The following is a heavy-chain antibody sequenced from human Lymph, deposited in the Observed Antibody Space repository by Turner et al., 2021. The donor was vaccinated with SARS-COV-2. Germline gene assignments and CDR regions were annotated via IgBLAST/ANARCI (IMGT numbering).Heavy chain of an antibody. J-gene: IGHJ6*04. CDR3: ARDVERYNDFWSGYSGGYGLDV. Sequence: QVQLVQSGAEVKKPGASVKVSCKASGYTFTGYYMHWVRQAPGQGLEGMGWINPKSGGTNYAQKFQGRVTMTRDTSISTAYMELSRLRSDDTAVYYCARDVERYNDFWSGYSGGYGLDVWGKGTTVTVSS. CDR2: INPKSGGT. D-gene: IGHD3-3*01. V-gene: IGHV1-2*02. CDR1: GYTFTGYY.